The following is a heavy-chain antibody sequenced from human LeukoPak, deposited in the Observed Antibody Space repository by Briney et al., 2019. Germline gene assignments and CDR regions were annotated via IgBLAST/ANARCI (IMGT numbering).Heavy chain of an antibody. CDR3: ARPLHSSGWGEVFDY. Sequence: GGSLRLSRAASGFIFNTYYMTWVRQAPGKGLEWVATIKQDGSEKYYVDSVKGRFTISRDNARNSLYLQMNSLRADDTAMYYCARPLHSSGWGEVFDYWGQGTLVTVSS. D-gene: IGHD6-19*01. CDR2: IKQDGSEK. CDR1: GFIFNTYY. V-gene: IGHV3-7*01. J-gene: IGHJ4*02.